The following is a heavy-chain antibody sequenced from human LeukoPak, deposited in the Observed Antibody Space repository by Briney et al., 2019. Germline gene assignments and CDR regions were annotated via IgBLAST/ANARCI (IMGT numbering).Heavy chain of an antibody. CDR1: GGTFSSYT. V-gene: IGHV1-69*04. CDR2: IIPILGIA. Sequence: ASVKVSCKASGGTFSSYTISWVRQAPGQGLEWMGRIIPILGIANYAQKFQGRVTITADKSTSTAYMELSSLRSEDTAVYYCARDRDSSGWYYFDYWGQGTLVTVSA. CDR3: ARDRDSSGWYYFDY. J-gene: IGHJ4*02. D-gene: IGHD6-19*01.